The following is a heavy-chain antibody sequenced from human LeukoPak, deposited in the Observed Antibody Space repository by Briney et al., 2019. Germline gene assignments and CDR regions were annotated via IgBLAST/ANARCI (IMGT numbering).Heavy chain of an antibody. CDR1: GYTFTSYD. D-gene: IGHD3-22*01. V-gene: IGHV1-8*01. CDR3: ARGYYDSSGVQLFDI. Sequence: ASVKVSCKASGYTFTSYDINWVRQATGQGLEWMGWMNPNSGNTGYAQKFQGRVTMTRNTSISTAYMELSSLRSEDTAVYYCARGYYDSSGVQLFDIWGQGTVVTVSS. CDR2: MNPNSGNT. J-gene: IGHJ3*02.